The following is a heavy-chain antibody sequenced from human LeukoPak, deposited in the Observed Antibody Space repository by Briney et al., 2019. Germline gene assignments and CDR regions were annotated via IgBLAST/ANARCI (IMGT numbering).Heavy chain of an antibody. CDR1: GGSISSGPYY. V-gene: IGHV4-61*02. Sequence: SETLSLTCTVSGGSISSGPYYWSWIRQPAGKGLEWIGRIYTSGSTNYNPSLKSRVTISEDTSKNQFSLKLTSVTAADTAVYYCARGQVTEGWFDPWGQGTLVTVAS. D-gene: IGHD3-10*01. CDR2: IYTSGST. J-gene: IGHJ5*02. CDR3: ARGQVTEGWFDP.